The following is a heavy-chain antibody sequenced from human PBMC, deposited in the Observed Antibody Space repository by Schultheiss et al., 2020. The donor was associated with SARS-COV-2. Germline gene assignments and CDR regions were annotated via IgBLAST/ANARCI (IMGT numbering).Heavy chain of an antibody. CDR3: ARDYGVIDY. CDR2: ISGSGGST. J-gene: IGHJ4*02. D-gene: IGHD4-17*01. Sequence: GESLKISCAASGFTFSSYAMSWVRQAPGKGLEWVSAISGSGGSTYYADSVKGRFTISRDNSKNTLYLQMNSLRAEDTAVYYCARDYGVIDYWGQGTLVTVSS. CDR1: GFTFSSYA. V-gene: IGHV3-23*01.